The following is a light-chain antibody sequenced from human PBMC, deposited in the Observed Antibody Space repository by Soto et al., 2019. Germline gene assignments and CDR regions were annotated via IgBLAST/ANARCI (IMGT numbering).Light chain of an antibody. Sequence: QSVLTQPPSGSGAPGHRGTISCTGSASYIGAGCDVHWYQYLPGTAPKLLIYANSNRPSGVPGRFSGSTSGTLVSLVITGVQGEDEADYYCKSYENSRTGFYVFGTGTKVTVL. CDR3: KSYENSRTGFYV. CDR1: ASYIGAGCD. V-gene: IGLV1-40*01. CDR2: ANS. J-gene: IGLJ1*01.